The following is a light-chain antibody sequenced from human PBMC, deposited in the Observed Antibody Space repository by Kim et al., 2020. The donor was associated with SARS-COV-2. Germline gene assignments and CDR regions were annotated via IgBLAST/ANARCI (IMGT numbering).Light chain of an antibody. CDR2: DAS. J-gene: IGKJ1*01. V-gene: IGKV1-27*01. CDR1: QGISNS. Sequence: ASVGDRVTITCRASQGISNSLAWYQQKPGNVPKVLIYDASTLHSGVPSRFSGSGSGTDFTLTISSLQPEDVATYYCQKYNAAPWTFGQGTNVDIK. CDR3: QKYNAAPWT.